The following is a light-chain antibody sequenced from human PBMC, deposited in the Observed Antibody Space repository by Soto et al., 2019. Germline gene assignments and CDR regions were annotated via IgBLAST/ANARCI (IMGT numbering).Light chain of an antibody. CDR2: DAS. CDR1: QSINDW. V-gene: IGKV1-5*01. J-gene: IGKJ2*01. CDR3: QQYKSYSA. Sequence: DLQMTQSPSTLSASVGDRVTITCRASQSINDWLAWYQQKPGKAPKILISDASTLETGVPSRFSGSGSGTEFTLTIISLQPDDFATYYCQQYKSYSASGQGTKPEIK.